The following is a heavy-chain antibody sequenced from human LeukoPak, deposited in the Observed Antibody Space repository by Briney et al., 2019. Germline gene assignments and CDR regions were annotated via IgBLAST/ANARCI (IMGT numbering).Heavy chain of an antibody. D-gene: IGHD3-3*01. J-gene: IGHJ6*03. V-gene: IGHV4-59*01. CDR1: GGSISSCY. CDR2: IYYSGST. CDR3: ARAYYDFWSGYYPYYYYYMDV. Sequence: PSETLSLTCTVSGGSISSCYWSWIRQPPGKGLEWIGYIYYSGSTNYNPSLKSRVTISVDTSKNQFSLKLSSVTAADTAVYYCARAYYDFWSGYYPYYYYYMDVWGKGTTVTVSS.